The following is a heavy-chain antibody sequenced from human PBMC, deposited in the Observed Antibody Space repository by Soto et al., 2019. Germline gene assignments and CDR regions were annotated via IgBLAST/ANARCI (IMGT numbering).Heavy chain of an antibody. J-gene: IGHJ6*02. CDR3: ASTVIEGAIAYYYYYGMDV. CDR2: IYYSGST. D-gene: IGHD1-26*01. CDR1: GGSISSSSYY. Sequence: SETLSLTCTVSGGSISSSSYYWGWIRQPPGKGLEWIGSIYYSGSTYYNPSLKSRVTISVDTSKNQFSLKLSSVTAADTAVYYCASTVIEGAIAYYYYYGMDVWGQGTTVTVSS. V-gene: IGHV4-39*01.